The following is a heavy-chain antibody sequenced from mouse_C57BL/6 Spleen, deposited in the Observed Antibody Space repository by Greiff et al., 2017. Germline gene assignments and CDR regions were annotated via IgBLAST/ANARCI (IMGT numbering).Heavy chain of an antibody. Sequence: EVTLMESGGGLVKPGGSLKLSCAASGFTFSSYTMSWVRQTPEKRLEWVATISGGGGNTYSPDSVKGRFTISRDNAKNTLYLQMSSLRSEDTALYYCASSLGYYYFDYWGQGTTLTVSS. CDR3: ASSLGYYYFDY. V-gene: IGHV5-9*01. J-gene: IGHJ2*01. CDR2: ISGGGGNT. CDR1: GFTFSSYT. D-gene: IGHD2-14*01.